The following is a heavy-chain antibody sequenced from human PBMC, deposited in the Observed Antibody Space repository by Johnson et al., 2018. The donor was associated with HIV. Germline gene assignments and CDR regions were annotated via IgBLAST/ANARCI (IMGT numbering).Heavy chain of an antibody. Sequence: QVQLVESGGGVVQPGMSLRLSCAASGFTFSSYAMHWVRQAPGKGLEWVAVISYAGSNKYYADSVKGRFTISRDNSKNTWYLQMKSLRAEDTAVYYCAISAFDIWGQGTMVTVSS. V-gene: IGHV3-30*04. CDR1: GFTFSSYA. J-gene: IGHJ3*02. CDR2: ISYAGSNK. CDR3: AISAFDI.